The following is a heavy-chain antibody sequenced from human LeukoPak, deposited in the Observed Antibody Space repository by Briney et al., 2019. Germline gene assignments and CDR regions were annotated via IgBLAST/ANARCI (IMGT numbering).Heavy chain of an antibody. D-gene: IGHD6-13*01. CDR1: GFTFSSYS. CDR3: VRDNIAAAGDDNFDI. J-gene: IGHJ3*02. CDR2: ISSSSSYI. Sequence: GRSLRLSCAASGFTFSSYSMNWVRQAPGKGLEWVSSISSSSSYIYYADSVKGRFTISRDNAKNSLYLQMNSLRAEDTAVYFCVRDNIAAAGDDNFDIWGQGTMVTVSS. V-gene: IGHV3-21*01.